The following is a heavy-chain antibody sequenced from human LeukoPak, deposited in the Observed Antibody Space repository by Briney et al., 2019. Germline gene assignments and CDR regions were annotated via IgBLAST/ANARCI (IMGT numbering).Heavy chain of an antibody. J-gene: IGHJ5*02. Sequence: SVKVSCKASGGTFSSYAISWVRQAPGQGLEWMGRIIPIFGTANYAQKFQGRVTITTDESTSTAYMELSSLRSEDTAVYYCARDWRVVAATDNWFDPWGQGTLVTVSS. CDR3: ARDWRVVAATDNWFDP. CDR1: GGTFSSYA. V-gene: IGHV1-69*05. CDR2: IIPIFGTA. D-gene: IGHD2-15*01.